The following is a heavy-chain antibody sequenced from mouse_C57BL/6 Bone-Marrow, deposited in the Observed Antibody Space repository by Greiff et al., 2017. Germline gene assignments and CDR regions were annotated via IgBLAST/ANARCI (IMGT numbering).Heavy chain of an antibody. Sequence: QVQLQQSGSELRSPGSSVKLSCKDFDSEVFPIAYMSWVRQKPGHGFEWIGGILPSIGRTIYGEKFEDKATLDADTLSNTAYLELNSLTSEDSAIDYCARLWYYGGAYWGQGTLVTVSA. CDR1: DSEVFPIAY. V-gene: IGHV15-2*01. D-gene: IGHD1-1*01. CDR3: ARLWYYGGAY. CDR2: ILPSIGRT. J-gene: IGHJ3*01.